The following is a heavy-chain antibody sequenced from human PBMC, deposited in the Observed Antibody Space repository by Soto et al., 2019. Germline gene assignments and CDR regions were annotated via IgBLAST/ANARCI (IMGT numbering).Heavy chain of an antibody. CDR2: ISGSGGST. CDR3: AKDHPTLEGYFDL. J-gene: IGHJ2*01. CDR1: GFTFSSYA. Sequence: EVQLLESGGGLVQPGGSLRLSCAASGFTFSSYAMSWVRQAPGKGLEWVSDISGSGGSTYYADSVKGRFTISRDNSKNTLYLPMTSLRAEDTAVYYCAKDHPTLEGYFDLWGRGTLVTVSS. V-gene: IGHV3-23*01. D-gene: IGHD3-3*01.